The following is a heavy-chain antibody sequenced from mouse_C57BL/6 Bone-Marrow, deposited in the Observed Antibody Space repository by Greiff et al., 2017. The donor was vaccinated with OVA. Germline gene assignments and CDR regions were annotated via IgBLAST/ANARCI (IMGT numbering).Heavy chain of an antibody. Sequence: VQLQQSGPELVKPGASVKISCKASAYAFRSSWMNWVKQRPGKGLEWIGRIYPVDGDTNYNGKFKGKATLTADKSSSTAYMQLSSLTSEDAAVDFCARAVVARAYYFDYWGQGTTLTVSS. J-gene: IGHJ2*01. D-gene: IGHD1-1*01. CDR1: AYAFRSSW. CDR2: IYPVDGDT. CDR3: ARAVVARAYYFDY. V-gene: IGHV1-82*01.